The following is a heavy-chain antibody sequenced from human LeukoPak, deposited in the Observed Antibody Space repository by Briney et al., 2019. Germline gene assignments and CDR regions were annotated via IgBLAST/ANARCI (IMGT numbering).Heavy chain of an antibody. CDR2: ISGSGGST. J-gene: IGHJ4*02. V-gene: IGHV3-23*01. CDR3: AKDGGLGMVRGEVDY. CDR1: GFTFNNYA. D-gene: IGHD3-10*01. Sequence: GGSLRLSCAASGFTFNNYAMSWVRQAPGKGLEWVSAISGSGGSTYYADSVKGRFTISRDNSKNTLYLQMNSLRAEDTAVYYCAKDGGLGMVRGEVDYWGQGTLVTVSS.